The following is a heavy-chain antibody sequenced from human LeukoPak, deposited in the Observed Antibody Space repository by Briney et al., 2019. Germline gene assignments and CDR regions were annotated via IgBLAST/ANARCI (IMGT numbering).Heavy chain of an antibody. CDR2: ISSTSSLI. V-gene: IGHV3-21*01. CDR3: ARYNSGWNDY. Sequence: PGGSLRLSCAASGFTFSSFNMNWVRQAPGKGLEWVSSISSTSSLIWYADPLKGQFTISRDNAKNSLYLQMDSLRAEDTAVYYCARYNSGWNDYWGQGTLVTVSS. D-gene: IGHD6-19*01. J-gene: IGHJ4*02. CDR1: GFTFSSFN.